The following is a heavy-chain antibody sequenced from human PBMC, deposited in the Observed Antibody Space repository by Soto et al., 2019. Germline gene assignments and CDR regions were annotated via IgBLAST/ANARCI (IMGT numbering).Heavy chain of an antibody. CDR2: IYYSGGT. D-gene: IGHD2-15*01. CDR1: GGSISSYY. V-gene: IGHV4-59*08. J-gene: IGHJ6*03. CDR3: ARHVRYGYCSGGSCYSGLDYYYYYMDV. Sequence: QVQLQESGPGLVKPSETLSLTCTVSGGSISSYYWSWIRQPPGKGLEWIGYIYYSGGTNYNPSLKSRVTISVDTSKNQFSLKLSSVTAADTAVYYCARHVRYGYCSGGSCYSGLDYYYYYMDVWGKGTTVTVSS.